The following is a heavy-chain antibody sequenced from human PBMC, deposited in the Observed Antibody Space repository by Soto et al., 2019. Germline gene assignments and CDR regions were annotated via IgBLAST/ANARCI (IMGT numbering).Heavy chain of an antibody. J-gene: IGHJ4*02. CDR1: GFSLSTSGMC. Sequence: SGPTLVNPTQTLTLTCTFSGFSLSTSGMCVSWIRQPPGKALEWLARIDWDDDKYYSTSLKTRLTISKDTSKNQVVLTMTNMDPVDTATYFCARMYSSGWYPVSDYWGQGTLVTVSS. V-gene: IGHV2-70*11. D-gene: IGHD6-19*01. CDR2: IDWDDDK. CDR3: ARMYSSGWYPVSDY.